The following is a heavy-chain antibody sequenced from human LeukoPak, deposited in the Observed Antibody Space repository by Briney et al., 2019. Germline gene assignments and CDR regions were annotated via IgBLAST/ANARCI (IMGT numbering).Heavy chain of an antibody. CDR1: GFTFDDYA. Sequence: GGSLRLSCAASGFTFDDYAMHWVRQAPGKGLEWVSGISWNSGSIGYADSVKGRFTISRDNAKNSLYLQMNSLRAEDTAVYYCARGEYSSGWLVDYWGQGTLVTVSS. CDR2: ISWNSGSI. CDR3: ARGEYSSGWLVDY. J-gene: IGHJ4*02. V-gene: IGHV3-9*01. D-gene: IGHD6-19*01.